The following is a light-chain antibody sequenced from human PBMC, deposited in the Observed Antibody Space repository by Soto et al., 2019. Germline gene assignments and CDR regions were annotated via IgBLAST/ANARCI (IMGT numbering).Light chain of an antibody. CDR1: QSITNY. CDR2: AAS. Sequence: DIQMTQSPSSLPVSVGDRVTITCRASQSITNYLNWYQQKPGKAPKLLVYAASSLQSGVPSRFSGNGSGTDFTLTISSLQPEDFASYYCQQSDSYPYTFGQGTKLEIK. V-gene: IGKV1-39*01. CDR3: QQSDSYPYT. J-gene: IGKJ2*01.